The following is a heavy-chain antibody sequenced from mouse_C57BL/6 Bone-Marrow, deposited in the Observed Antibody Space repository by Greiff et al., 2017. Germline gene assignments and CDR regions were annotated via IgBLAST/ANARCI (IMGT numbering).Heavy chain of an antibody. CDR3: GYYYWAPPLYYAMDY. V-gene: IGHV1-81*01. CDR2: IYPRSGNT. CDR1: GYTFTSYG. Sequence: VQLKESGAELARPGASVKLSCKASGYTFTSYGLSWVKQRTGQGLEWIGEIYPRSGNTYYTEKFKGKATLTADKSSSTAYMELRSLTSEDSAVYVCGYYYWAPPLYYAMDYWGQGTSVTVSS. D-gene: IGHD1-1*01. J-gene: IGHJ4*01.